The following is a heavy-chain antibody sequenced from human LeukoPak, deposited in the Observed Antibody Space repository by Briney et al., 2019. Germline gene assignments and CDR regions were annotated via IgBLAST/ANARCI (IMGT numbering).Heavy chain of an antibody. D-gene: IGHD6-13*01. Sequence: ASVKVSCKASGYTFTSYYMHWVRQAPGQGLEWMGIINPSGGSTSYAQKFQGRVTMTRDTSTSTVYMELSSLRSEDTAVYYCARDVTAAGAGWWFDPWGQGTLVTVPS. CDR2: INPSGGST. V-gene: IGHV1-46*01. CDR1: GYTFTSYY. J-gene: IGHJ5*02. CDR3: ARDVTAAGAGWWFDP.